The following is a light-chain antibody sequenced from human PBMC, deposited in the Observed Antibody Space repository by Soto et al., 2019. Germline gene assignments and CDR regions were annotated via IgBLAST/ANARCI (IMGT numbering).Light chain of an antibody. V-gene: IGLV1-44*01. Sequence: QSVLTQPPSASGTPGQRVTISCSGSSSNIGSNTVNWYQQLPGTAPKLLIYSDNQRPSGVPDRFSGSKSGTSASLAISGLQSEDEADYFCAAWDGNLNGPSYVFGTGTKVTVL. CDR2: SDN. CDR1: SSNIGSNT. J-gene: IGLJ1*01. CDR3: AAWDGNLNGPSYV.